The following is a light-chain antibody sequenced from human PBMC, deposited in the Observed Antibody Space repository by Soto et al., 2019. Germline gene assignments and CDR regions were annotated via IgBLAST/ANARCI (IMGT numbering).Light chain of an antibody. J-gene: IGLJ1*01. V-gene: IGLV2-14*01. CDR2: DVT. Sequence: QSALSQPASVSGSPGQSITMSCTGTSSDVGGFEYVSWYQHQPGKAPKLIIYDVTKRPSGVSNRFSGSKSGNTASLTISGIQAEDEGDYYCGSITRSSTSVFVTGTKVTVL. CDR1: SSDVGGFEY. CDR3: GSITRSSTSV.